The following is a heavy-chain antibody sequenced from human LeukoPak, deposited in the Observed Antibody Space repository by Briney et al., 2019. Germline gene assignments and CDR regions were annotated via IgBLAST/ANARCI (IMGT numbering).Heavy chain of an antibody. CDR1: GYTFTSYG. Sequence: ASVKVSCKASGYTFTSYGLSWARQAPGQGLEWMGWISAYNGNTNYAQKLQGRVTMTTDTSTSTAYMELRSLRSDDTAVYYCARDASRSMLRGVKGSSDYWGQGTLVTVSS. V-gene: IGHV1-18*01. J-gene: IGHJ4*02. CDR2: ISAYNGNT. CDR3: ARDASRSMLRGVKGSSDY. D-gene: IGHD3-10*01.